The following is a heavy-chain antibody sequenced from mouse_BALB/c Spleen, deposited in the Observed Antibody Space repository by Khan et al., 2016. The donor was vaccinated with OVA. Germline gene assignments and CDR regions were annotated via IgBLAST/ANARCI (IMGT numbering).Heavy chain of an antibody. CDR3: TDLGGALEY. J-gene: IGHJ4*01. CDR2: IRLKSDNYAT. V-gene: IGHV6-3*01. D-gene: IGHD3-3*01. CDR1: GFTFSSYW. Sequence: EVKLEVSGGGLVQPGGSMKLSCVASGFTFSSYWMSWVRQSPEKGLEWVAEIRLKSDNYATHYAESVKGEFAISRDDSQSRLNLQMNNLKNEGTGIYYSTDLGGALEYWGQGTSVTVSS.